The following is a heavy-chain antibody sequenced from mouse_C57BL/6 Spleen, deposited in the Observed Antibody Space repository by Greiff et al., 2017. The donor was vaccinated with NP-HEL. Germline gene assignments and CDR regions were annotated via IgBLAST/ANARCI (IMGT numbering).Heavy chain of an antibody. V-gene: IGHV1-82*01. CDR1: GYAFSSSW. CDR2: IYPGDGDT. D-gene: IGHD2-4*01. Sequence: QVQLKESGPELVKPGASVKISCKASGYAFSSSWMNWVKQRPGKGLEWIGRIYPGDGDTNYNGKFKGKATLTADKSSSTAYMQLSSLTSEDSAVYFCARASYDYGWFAHWGQGTLVTVSA. CDR3: ARASYDYGWFAH. J-gene: IGHJ3*01.